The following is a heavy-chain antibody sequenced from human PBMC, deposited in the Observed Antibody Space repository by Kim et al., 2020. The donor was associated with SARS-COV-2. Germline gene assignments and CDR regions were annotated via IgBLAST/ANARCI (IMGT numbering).Heavy chain of an antibody. V-gene: IGHV3-73*01. CDR2: IRSKANSYAT. CDR3: TRGEDYYDSSGTDY. CDR1: GFTFSGSA. J-gene: IGHJ4*02. Sequence: GGSLRLSCAASGFTFSGSAMHWVRQASGKGLEWVGRIRSKANSYATAYAASVKGRFTISRDDSKNTAYLQMNSLKTEDTAVYYCTRGEDYYDSSGTDYWGQGTLVTVSS. D-gene: IGHD3-22*01.